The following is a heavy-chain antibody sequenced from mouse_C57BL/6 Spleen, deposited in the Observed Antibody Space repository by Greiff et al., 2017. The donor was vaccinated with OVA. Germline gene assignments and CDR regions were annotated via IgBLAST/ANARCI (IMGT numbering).Heavy chain of an antibody. Sequence: VKLVESGAELVRPGASVTLSCKASGYTFTDYEMHWVKQTPVHGLEWIGAIDPETGGTAYNQKFKGKAILTADKSSSTAYMELRSLTSEDSAVYYCTRETYDYDFDDWGQGTTLTVSS. D-gene: IGHD2-4*01. CDR3: TRETYDYDFDD. J-gene: IGHJ2*01. CDR1: GYTFTDYE. CDR2: IDPETGGT. V-gene: IGHV1-15*01.